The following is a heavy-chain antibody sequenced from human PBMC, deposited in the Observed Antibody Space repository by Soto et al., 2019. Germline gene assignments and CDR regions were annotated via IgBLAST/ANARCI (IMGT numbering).Heavy chain of an antibody. CDR1: GYTFTSYG. D-gene: IGHD5-12*01. CDR3: ARAGEMATTLDALDI. V-gene: IGHV1-18*01. CDR2: ISAYNGNT. Sequence: GASVKVSCKASGYTFTSYGISWVRQAPGQGLEWMGWISAYNGNTNYAQKLQGRVTMTTDTSTSTAYMELRSLRSDDTAVYYCARAGEMATTLDALDIWGQGTMVTVSS. J-gene: IGHJ3*02.